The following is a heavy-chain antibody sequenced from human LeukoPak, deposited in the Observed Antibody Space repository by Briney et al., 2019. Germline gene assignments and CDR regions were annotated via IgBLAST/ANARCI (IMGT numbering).Heavy chain of an antibody. CDR2: ISGSGGST. D-gene: IGHD2-15*01. V-gene: IGHV3-23*01. J-gene: IGHJ4*02. CDR1: GFTFGSYA. CDR3: AKDRDIVVVVAATALDY. Sequence: GGSLRLSCAASGFTFGSYAMSWVRQAPGKGLEWVSAISGSGGSTYYADSVKGRFTISRDNSKNTLYLQMNSLRAEDTAVYYCAKDRDIVVVVAATALDYWGQGTLVTVSS.